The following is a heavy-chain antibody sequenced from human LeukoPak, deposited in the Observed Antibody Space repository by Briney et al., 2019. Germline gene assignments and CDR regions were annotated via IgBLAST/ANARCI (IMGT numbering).Heavy chain of an antibody. D-gene: IGHD4-17*01. V-gene: IGHV3-66*01. J-gene: IGHJ4*02. Sequence: GGSLRLSCAASGFPFSDTWMSWVRQAPGKGLEWVSVIYSGGSTYYADSVKGRFTISRDNSKNTLYLQMNSLRAEDTAVYYCARALRYSNFDYWGQGTLVTVSS. CDR2: IYSGGST. CDR3: ARALRYSNFDY. CDR1: GFPFSDTW.